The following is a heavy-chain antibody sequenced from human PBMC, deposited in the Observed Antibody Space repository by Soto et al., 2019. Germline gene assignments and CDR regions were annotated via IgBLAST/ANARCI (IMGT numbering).Heavy chain of an antibody. Sequence: GSLRLSCAASGFTFSTYGMTWVRQAPGKGLEWVSGISGSGGTTYYADSVKGRFTISRDNSKNTQYLQMTSLRGEDTAVYYCAKGLGQGYYYYYAMDVWGQGTTVTVSS. CDR1: GFTFSTYG. V-gene: IGHV3-23*01. J-gene: IGHJ6*02. CDR3: AKGLGQGYYYYYAMDV. D-gene: IGHD1-26*01. CDR2: ISGSGGTT.